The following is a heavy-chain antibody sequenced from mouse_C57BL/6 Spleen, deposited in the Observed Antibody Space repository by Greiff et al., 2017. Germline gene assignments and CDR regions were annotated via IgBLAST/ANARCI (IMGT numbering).Heavy chain of an antibody. CDR1: GYTFTSYG. Sequence: QVQLKESGAELARPGASVKLSCKASGYTFTSYGISWVKQRTGQGLEWIGEIYPRSGNTYYNEKFKGKATLTADKSSSTAYMELRSLTSEDSAVYFCARWGITTVVARNLDYWGQGTTLTVSS. CDR2: IYPRSGNT. J-gene: IGHJ2*01. CDR3: ARWGITTVVARNLDY. D-gene: IGHD1-1*01. V-gene: IGHV1-81*01.